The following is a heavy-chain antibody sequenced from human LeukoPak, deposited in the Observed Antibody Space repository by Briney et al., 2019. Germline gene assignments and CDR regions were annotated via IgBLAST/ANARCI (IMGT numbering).Heavy chain of an antibody. CDR1: GDSVSGNSAVA. D-gene: IGHD2/OR15-2a*01. Sequence: SQTLSLTCAISGDSVSGNSAVAWNWLRQSPSRGLEWLGRTYYRSKWNNDYAVSVKSRITIDPVTSKNQFSLHLNSVTPEDTAVYYCARGRNSGFDYWGQGTLVTVSS. V-gene: IGHV6-1*01. CDR3: ARGRNSGFDY. J-gene: IGHJ4*02. CDR2: TYYRSKWNN.